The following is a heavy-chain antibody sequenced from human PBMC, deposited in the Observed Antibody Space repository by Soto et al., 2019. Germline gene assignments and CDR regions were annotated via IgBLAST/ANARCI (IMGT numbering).Heavy chain of an antibody. Sequence: LSLTFAVYGGSFSDNYWSWIRQPPGKGLEWLGEINHSGSTNHNPSLKSRVTILADTSKKQFSLKLSSVTAADTAVYYCARGRGEIQGPWGQGTLVTVSS. CDR1: GGSFSDNY. CDR2: INHSGST. CDR3: ARGRGEIQGP. D-gene: IGHD3-16*01. J-gene: IGHJ5*02. V-gene: IGHV4-34*01.